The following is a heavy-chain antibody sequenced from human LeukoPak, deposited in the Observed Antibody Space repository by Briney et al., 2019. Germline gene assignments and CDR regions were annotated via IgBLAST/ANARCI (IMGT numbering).Heavy chain of an antibody. CDR2: IYHSGST. V-gene: IGHV4-4*02. CDR1: GGSISSSNW. CDR3: ARVPFRSYYDSSGYCFDY. D-gene: IGHD3-22*01. J-gene: IGHJ4*02. Sequence: KPSETLSLTCAVSGGSISSSNWWSWVRQPPGKGLEWIGEIYHSGSTNYNPSLKSRVTISVDKSKNQFSLKLSSVTAADTAVYYCARVPFRSYYDSSGYCFDYWGQGTLVTVSS.